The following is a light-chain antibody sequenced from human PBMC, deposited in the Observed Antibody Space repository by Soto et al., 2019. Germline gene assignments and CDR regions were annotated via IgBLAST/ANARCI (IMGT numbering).Light chain of an antibody. CDR3: SSYTSSSDV. J-gene: IGLJ1*01. V-gene: IGLV2-14*01. CDR1: SSDVGGYNY. CDR2: EVS. Sequence: LTQPASVSGSPGQSITISCTGTSSDVGGYNYVSWYQQHPGKAPKLMIYEVSNRPSGVSNRFSGSKSGNTASLTISGLQAEDEADYYCSSYTSSSDVFGTGTKVTVL.